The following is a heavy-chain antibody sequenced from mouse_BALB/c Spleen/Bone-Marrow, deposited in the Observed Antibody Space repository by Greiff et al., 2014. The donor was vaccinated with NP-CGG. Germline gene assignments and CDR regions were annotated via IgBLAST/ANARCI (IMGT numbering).Heavy chain of an antibody. CDR3: TLLSPMDY. CDR2: IYPSDSYT. V-gene: IGHV1-69*02. D-gene: IGHD2-1*01. CDR1: GYTFTSYW. Sequence: VQLVESGAELVRPGASVKLSCKASGYTFTSYWINWVKQRPGQGLEWIGNIYPSDSYTNYNQKFKDKVTLTVDKSSSTAYMQLSSPTSEDSAVYYCTLLSPMDYWGQGTSVTVSS. J-gene: IGHJ4*01.